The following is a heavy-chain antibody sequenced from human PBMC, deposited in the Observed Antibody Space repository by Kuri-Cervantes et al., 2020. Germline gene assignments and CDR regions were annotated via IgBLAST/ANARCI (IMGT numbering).Heavy chain of an antibody. CDR1: GYTLIELS. CDR2: FDPEDGET. CDR3: ARVIYVRQQLVRGRRSNWFDP. D-gene: IGHD6-13*01. V-gene: IGHV1-24*01. Sequence: ASVKVSCKVSGYTLIELSMHWVRQAPGKGLEWMGGFDPEDGETIYAQKFQGRVTMTEDTSTDTAYMELSSLRSEDTAVYYCARVIYVRQQLVRGRRSNWFDPWGQGTLVTVSS. J-gene: IGHJ5*02.